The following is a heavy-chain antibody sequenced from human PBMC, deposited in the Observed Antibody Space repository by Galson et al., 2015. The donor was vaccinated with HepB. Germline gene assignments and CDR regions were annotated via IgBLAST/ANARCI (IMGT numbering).Heavy chain of an antibody. V-gene: IGHV3-7*03. CDR1: GFTFSTHW. D-gene: IGHD3-10*01. CDR3: ARGAGFLVDY. J-gene: IGHJ4*02. CDR2: IKQDGSET. Sequence: SLSLSCAASGFTFSTHWMNWVRQAPGKGLGWVAIIKQDGSETHYVDSVRGRFTISRDNAKNSLSLQMNSLRAEDTAVYYCARGAGFLVDYWGQGTLVTVSS.